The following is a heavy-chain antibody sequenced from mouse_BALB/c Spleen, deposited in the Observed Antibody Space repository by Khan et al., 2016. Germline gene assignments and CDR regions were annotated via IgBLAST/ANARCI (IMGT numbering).Heavy chain of an antibody. V-gene: IGHV2-6-1*01. CDR2: IWSDGST. J-gene: IGHJ3*01. CDR1: GFSLTSYG. D-gene: IGHD1-1*01. CDR3: ARQNNYYGSLAY. Sequence: QVQLKESGPGLVAPSQSLSITCTISGFSLTSYGVHWVRQPPGKGLEWLVVIWSDGSTTYDSALKSRLSISKDNSKSQVFLTMNSIQTDNTAMYYCARQNNYYGSLAYWGQGTLVTVSA.